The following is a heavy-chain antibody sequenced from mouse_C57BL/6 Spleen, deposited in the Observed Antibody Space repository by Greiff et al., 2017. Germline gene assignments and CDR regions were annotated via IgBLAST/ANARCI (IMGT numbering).Heavy chain of an antibody. V-gene: IGHV1-82*01. J-gene: IGHJ2*01. CDR3: ARDGYYYVDY. Sequence: QVQLQQSGPELVKPGASVKISCKASGYAFSSSWMNWVKQRPGKGLEWIGRIYPGDGDTNYNGKFKGKATLTADKSSSTAYMQLSGLTSEDSAVYFCARDGYYYVDYWGQGTTLTVSA. CDR2: IYPGDGDT. D-gene: IGHD2-3*01. CDR1: GYAFSSSW.